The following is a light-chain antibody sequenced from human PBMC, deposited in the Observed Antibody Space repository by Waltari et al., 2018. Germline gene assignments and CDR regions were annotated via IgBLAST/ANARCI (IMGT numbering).Light chain of an antibody. Sequence: QSVLIQPPSASATPGQSVYISCSGSRANIGANNVNWYHQVPGAAPKLLIYTNDQRPAGVSGRVSAFKSGTSASWAISGLQSEDEGDYYCATWDDSLNGPVFGGGTKLTVL. J-gene: IGLJ2*01. CDR2: TND. CDR1: RANIGANN. V-gene: IGLV1-44*01. CDR3: ATWDDSLNGPV.